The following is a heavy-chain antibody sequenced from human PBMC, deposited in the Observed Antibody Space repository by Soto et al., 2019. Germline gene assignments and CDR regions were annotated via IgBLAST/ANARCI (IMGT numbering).Heavy chain of an antibody. CDR3: ARSGDDFNVLDY. CDR1: GFTVSDYY. J-gene: IGHJ4*02. D-gene: IGHD2-21*02. CDR2: SSNSGTFA. V-gene: IGHV3-11*06. Sequence: PGGSLRLSCAASGFTVSDYYMSWVRQAPGRGLEWISYSSNSGTFARYATSVKGRFSISRDNANNSLYLEMNSLRVEDTAVYYCARSGDDFNVLDYWGQGT.